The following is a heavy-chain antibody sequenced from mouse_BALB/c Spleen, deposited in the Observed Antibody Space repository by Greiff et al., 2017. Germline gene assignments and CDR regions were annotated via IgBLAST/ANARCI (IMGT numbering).Heavy chain of an antibody. D-gene: IGHD1-1*01. J-gene: IGHJ2*01. CDR3: ARGGDYYGSRPFFDY. V-gene: IGHV5-17*02. CDR2: ISSGSSTI. CDR1: GFTFSSFG. Sequence: EVQRVESGGGLVQPGGSRKLSCAASGFTFSSFGMHWVRQAPEKGLEWVAYISSGSSTIYYADTVKGRFTISRDNPKNTLFLQMTSLRSEDTAMYYCARGGDYYGSRPFFDYWGQGTTLTVSS.